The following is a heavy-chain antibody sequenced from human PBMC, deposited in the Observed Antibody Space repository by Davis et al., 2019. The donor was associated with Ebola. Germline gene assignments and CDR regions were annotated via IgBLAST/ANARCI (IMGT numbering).Heavy chain of an antibody. Sequence: HTGGSLRLSCAASGFTFSSYWMHWVRHAPGKGLVWVSCINSDGSSTSYADSVKGRFTISRDNAKNTLYLQMNSLRAEDTAVYYCARSLLWFGELSVYYFDYWGQGTLVTVSS. V-gene: IGHV3-74*01. CDR3: ARSLLWFGELSVYYFDY. D-gene: IGHD3-10*01. CDR1: GFTFSSYW. CDR2: INSDGSST. J-gene: IGHJ4*02.